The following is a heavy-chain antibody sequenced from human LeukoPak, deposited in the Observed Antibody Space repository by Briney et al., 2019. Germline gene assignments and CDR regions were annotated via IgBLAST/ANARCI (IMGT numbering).Heavy chain of an antibody. V-gene: IGHV4-30-4*01. D-gene: IGHD5/OR15-5a*01. J-gene: IGHJ4*02. CDR2: IYYSGST. CDR1: GGSISSGDHY. CDR3: ARVHHTHVYGWDYFDY. Sequence: PSETLSLTCTVSGGSISSGDHYWSWIRQPPGKGLEWIGYIYYSGSTYYNPSLKSRVTISVDTSKNQFSLKLSSVTAADTAVYYCARVHHTHVYGWDYFDYWGQGTLVTVSS.